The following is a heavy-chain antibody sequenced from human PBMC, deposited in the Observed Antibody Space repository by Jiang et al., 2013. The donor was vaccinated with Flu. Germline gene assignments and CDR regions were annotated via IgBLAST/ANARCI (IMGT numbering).Heavy chain of an antibody. D-gene: IGHD3-3*01. J-gene: IGHJ6*03. CDR1: GLTFSRVW. CDR2: IKSKRDGATT. CDR3: TTDFPHYDFLFRASYEDV. V-gene: IGHV3-15*01. Sequence: QLVESGGGLVKAGGSLRLSCAASGLTFSRVWLTWVRQAPGKGLEWVGRIKSKRDGATTDYAAPVKDRFIISRDDSKDTCFLQMNRLKTEDTAVYYCTTDFPHYDFLFRASYEDVWGKGTTVTVSS.